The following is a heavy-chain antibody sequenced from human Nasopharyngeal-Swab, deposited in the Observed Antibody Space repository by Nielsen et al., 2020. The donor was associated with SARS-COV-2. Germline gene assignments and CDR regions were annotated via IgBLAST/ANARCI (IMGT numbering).Heavy chain of an antibody. CDR2: INPSGGST. J-gene: IGHJ4*02. D-gene: IGHD5-24*01. Sequence: ASVKVSCKASGYTFTSYYMHWVRQAPGQGLEWMGIINPSGGSTSYAQKFQGRATMTRDTSTSTVYMELSSLRSEDTAVYYCARATEMATIGNWGQGTLVTVSS. CDR3: ARATEMATIGN. V-gene: IGHV1-46*01. CDR1: GYTFTSYY.